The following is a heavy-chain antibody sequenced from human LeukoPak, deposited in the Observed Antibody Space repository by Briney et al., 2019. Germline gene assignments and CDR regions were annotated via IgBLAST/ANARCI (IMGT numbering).Heavy chain of an antibody. Sequence: PSETLSLTCAVYGGPLSGYYWSWIRQPPGKGLEWIGEFNHSERPNYNPSLKSRVTISVDASKHQFSLKRSAVTAAETAVHYCASHGYCSRGSCRKPFDFWGQKTLV. CDR1: GGPLSGYY. CDR3: ASHGYCSRGSCRKPFDF. D-gene: IGHD2-15*01. V-gene: IGHV4-34*01. CDR2: FNHSERP. J-gene: IGHJ4*02.